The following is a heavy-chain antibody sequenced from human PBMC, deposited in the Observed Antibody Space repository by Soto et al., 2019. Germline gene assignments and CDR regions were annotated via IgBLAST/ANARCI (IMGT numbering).Heavy chain of an antibody. CDR3: ARGPGGYTPSY. Sequence: SETLSLTCAVYGGSFSGYYWSWIRQPPGKGLEWIGEINHSGSTNYNPSLKSRVTILVDTSKNQFSLKLSSVTAADTAVYYCARGPGGYTPSYWGQGTLVTVSS. CDR2: INHSGST. V-gene: IGHV4-34*01. J-gene: IGHJ4*02. CDR1: GGSFSGYY. D-gene: IGHD5-12*01.